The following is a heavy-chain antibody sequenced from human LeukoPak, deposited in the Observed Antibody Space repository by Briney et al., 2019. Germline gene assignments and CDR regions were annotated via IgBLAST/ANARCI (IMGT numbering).Heavy chain of an antibody. CDR3: AKTYYYDSSGVSAFDP. Sequence: GGSLRLSCAASGFTFSSYGMHWVRQAPGKGLEWVAVISYDGSNKYYADSVKGRFTISRDNSKNTLYLQMNSLRAEDTAVYYCAKTYYYDSSGVSAFDPWGQGTLVTVSS. V-gene: IGHV3-30*18. CDR2: ISYDGSNK. CDR1: GFTFSSYG. D-gene: IGHD3-22*01. J-gene: IGHJ5*02.